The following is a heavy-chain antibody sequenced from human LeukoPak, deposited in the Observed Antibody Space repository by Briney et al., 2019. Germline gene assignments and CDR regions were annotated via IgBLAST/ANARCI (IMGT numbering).Heavy chain of an antibody. CDR1: GGSISSGSYY. D-gene: IGHD3-10*01. J-gene: IGHJ4*02. Sequence: SQTLSLTCTVSGGSISSGSYYWSWIRQPAGKGLEWIGRIYTSGSTNYNPSLKSRVTISVDTSKNQFSLKLSSVTAADTAVFYCARTWFGGPYFEYWGPGTLVTVSS. CDR2: IYTSGST. CDR3: ARTWFGGPYFEY. V-gene: IGHV4-61*02.